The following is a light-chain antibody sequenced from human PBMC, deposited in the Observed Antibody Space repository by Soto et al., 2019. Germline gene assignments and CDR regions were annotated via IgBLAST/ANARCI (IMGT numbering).Light chain of an antibody. Sequence: DIVMTQSPATLSVAPGERVTFSCRASQGVSRKLAWYQHKRGQAPRLXISGASTGETGIPARFSGSGSGTEFTLTISRLEPEDFEVYYCQQYGSLSWTFGQGTKVDIK. CDR3: QQYGSLSWT. V-gene: IGKV3-15*01. J-gene: IGKJ1*01. CDR1: QGVSRK. CDR2: GAS.